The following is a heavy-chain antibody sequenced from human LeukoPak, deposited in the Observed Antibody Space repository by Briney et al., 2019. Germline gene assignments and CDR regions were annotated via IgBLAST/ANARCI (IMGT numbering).Heavy chain of an antibody. Sequence: GASVKVSCKASGYTFTSYDINWVRQATGQGLEWMGWMNPNSGNTGYAQKFQGRVTMTRNTSISTAYMELSSLRSEDTAVYYCARQPISGYYYGMDVWGQETTVTVSS. CDR1: GYTFTSYD. CDR3: ARQPISGYYYGMDV. D-gene: IGHD3-3*01. V-gene: IGHV1-8*01. CDR2: MNPNSGNT. J-gene: IGHJ6*02.